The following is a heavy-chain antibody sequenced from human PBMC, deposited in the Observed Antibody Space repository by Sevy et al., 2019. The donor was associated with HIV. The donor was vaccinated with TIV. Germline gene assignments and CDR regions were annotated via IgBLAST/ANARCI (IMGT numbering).Heavy chain of an antibody. V-gene: IGHV4-30-4*01. Sequence: SETLSLTCTVSGGSISSGGYYWTGIRQPPGKGLEWIGYIYYSGNTYYNPSLKSRVTISVDTSKNQFSLNLSSVTAADTAVYYCARGGGYGDYSWGQGTLVTVSS. CDR3: ARGGGYGDYS. CDR2: IYYSGNT. D-gene: IGHD4-17*01. CDR1: GGSISSGGYY. J-gene: IGHJ4*02.